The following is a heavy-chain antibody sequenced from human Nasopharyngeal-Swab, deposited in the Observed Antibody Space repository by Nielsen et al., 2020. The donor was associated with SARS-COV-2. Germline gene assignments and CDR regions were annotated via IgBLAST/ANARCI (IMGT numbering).Heavy chain of an antibody. D-gene: IGHD4-23*01. J-gene: IGHJ4*02. Sequence: WIRQPPGKGLEWVGHIRSKADGGTSAYAEAVKGRITISRDDSRNTVYLQINSLKTEDTAVYYCTTNIWRRESTAVITGASGWGQGTLVTVSS. CDR3: TTNIWRRESTAVITGASG. V-gene: IGHV3-15*01. CDR2: IRSKADGGTS.